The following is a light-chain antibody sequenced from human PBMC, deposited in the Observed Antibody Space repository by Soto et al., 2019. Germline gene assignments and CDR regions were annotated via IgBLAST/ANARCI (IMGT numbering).Light chain of an antibody. CDR2: EVS. CDR1: SSDVGGYNY. J-gene: IGLJ1*01. V-gene: IGLV2-14*01. CDR3: TSYTSSITYV. Sequence: QSALTQPASVSGSPGQSITISGPGTSSDVGGYNYVSWYQQHPGKAPKLMIYEVSNRPSGVSNRFSGSKSGNTAYLTISGLQAEDEADYYCTSYTSSITYVFGTGTKLTVL.